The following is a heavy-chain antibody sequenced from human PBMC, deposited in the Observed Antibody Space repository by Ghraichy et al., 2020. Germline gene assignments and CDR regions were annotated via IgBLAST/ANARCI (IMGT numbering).Heavy chain of an antibody. CDR2: LSGSGYST. J-gene: IGHJ4*02. CDR3: AKDAGIVPVEDGY. CDR1: GFTFRHYV. Sequence: GESLNISCAASGFTFRHYVMSWIRQSPGKGLEWVSSLSGSGYSTYYADSVKGRFTISRDNSKNTLYLQMDSLRIEDTAIYYCAKDAGIVPVEDGYWGQGSLVTGSS. V-gene: IGHV3-23*01. D-gene: IGHD1-26*01.